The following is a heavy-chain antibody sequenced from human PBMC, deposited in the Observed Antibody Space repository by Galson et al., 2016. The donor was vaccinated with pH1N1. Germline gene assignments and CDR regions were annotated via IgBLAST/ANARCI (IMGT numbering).Heavy chain of an antibody. J-gene: IGHJ3*02. D-gene: IGHD4-23*01. CDR2: VDPKSGRT. Sequence: SVKVSCKASGYTFTAYYIYWLRQAPGQGLEWMGWVDPKSGRTHLAQKFQVSVTMTSDTSTYTAFMEVRNLISDDTAMYYCARSPSTVVAPGEPFDIWGQGTMVTVSS. CDR1: GYTFTAYY. V-gene: IGHV1-2*02. CDR3: ARSPSTVVAPGEPFDI.